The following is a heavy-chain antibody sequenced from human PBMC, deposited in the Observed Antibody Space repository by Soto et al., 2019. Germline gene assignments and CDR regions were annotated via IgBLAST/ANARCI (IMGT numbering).Heavy chain of an antibody. V-gene: IGHV4-61*01. D-gene: IGHD3-10*01. CDR1: GGSISSSSYY. Sequence: SETLSLTCTVSGGSISSSSYYWSWIRQPPGKGLEWIGYIYYSGSTNYNPSLKSRVTISVDTSKNQFSLKLSSVTAADTAVYYCAREAITRDYFDYWGQGTLVTVSS. CDR3: AREAITRDYFDY. CDR2: IYYSGST. J-gene: IGHJ4*02.